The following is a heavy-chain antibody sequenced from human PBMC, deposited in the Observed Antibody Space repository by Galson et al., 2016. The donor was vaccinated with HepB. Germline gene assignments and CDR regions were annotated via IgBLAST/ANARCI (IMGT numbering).Heavy chain of an antibody. CDR1: GGSISSSNW. CDR2: IYHSGTT. D-gene: IGHD3-10*01. Sequence: QVQLQESGPGLVKPSETLSLTCAVSGGSISSSNWWTWVRQPPGKGLEWIGEIYHSGTTHYNPSLESRVTISVDKSKNQFSLKLNSVTAADTAVYYCARDFQFGDAIWAFDIWGQGVMVTVSS. V-gene: IGHV4-4*02. J-gene: IGHJ3*02. CDR3: ARDFQFGDAIWAFDI.